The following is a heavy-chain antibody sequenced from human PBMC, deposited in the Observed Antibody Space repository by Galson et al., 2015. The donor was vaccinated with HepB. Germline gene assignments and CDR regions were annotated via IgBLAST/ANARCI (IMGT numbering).Heavy chain of an antibody. J-gene: IGHJ3*02. V-gene: IGHV3-23*01. CDR1: GFNFSSYA. CDR2: FSGSGGST. D-gene: IGHD3-16*02. CDR3: AKGRLGELSFGAFDI. Sequence: SLRLSCAASGFNFSSYAMSWVRQAPGKGLEWVSAFSGSGGSTYYADSVKGRFTISRDNSKNTLYLQMNSLRAEDTAVYYCAKGRLGELSFGAFDILGQGTMVTVSS.